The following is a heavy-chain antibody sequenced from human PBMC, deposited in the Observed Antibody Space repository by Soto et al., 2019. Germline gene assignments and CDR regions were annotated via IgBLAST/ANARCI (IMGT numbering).Heavy chain of an antibody. CDR1: GYTFTSYG. Sequence: ASVKVSCKASGYTFTSYGISWVRRAPGQGLEWMGWISAYNGNTNYAQKLQGRVTMTTDTSTSTAYMELRSLRSDDTAVYYCASIKDYGDYGGYYYGMDVWGQGTTLTVSS. CDR2: ISAYNGNT. V-gene: IGHV1-18*04. CDR3: ASIKDYGDYGGYYYGMDV. J-gene: IGHJ6*02. D-gene: IGHD4-17*01.